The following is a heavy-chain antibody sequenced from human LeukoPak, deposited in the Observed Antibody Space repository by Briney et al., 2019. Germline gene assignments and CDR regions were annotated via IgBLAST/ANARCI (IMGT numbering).Heavy chain of an antibody. V-gene: IGHV4-39*01. D-gene: IGHD2-2*01. Sequence: SETLSLTCTVSGGSISSSSYYWGWIRQPPGKGLEWIGSIYYSGSTYYNPSLKSRVTISVDTSKNQFSLKLSSVTAADTAVYYCARGPVVPAALEDYYYYGMDVWGQGTTVTVSS. CDR3: ARGPVVPAALEDYYYYGMDV. CDR1: GGSISSSSYY. CDR2: IYYSGST. J-gene: IGHJ6*02.